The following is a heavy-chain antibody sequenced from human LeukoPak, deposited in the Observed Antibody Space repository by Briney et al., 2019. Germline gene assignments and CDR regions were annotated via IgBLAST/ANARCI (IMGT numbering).Heavy chain of an antibody. J-gene: IGHJ6*02. V-gene: IGHV1-8*03. CDR2: MNPNSGNT. Sequence: ASVKVSCKASGYTFTSYDINWVRQATGQGLEWMGWMNPNSGNTGYAQKFQGRVTITRNTSISTAYMELSSLRAEDTAVYYCARVLGTSGFDFYYGMDVWGQGTTVTVSS. CDR1: GYTFTSYD. CDR3: ARVLGTSGFDFYYGMDV. D-gene: IGHD1-26*01.